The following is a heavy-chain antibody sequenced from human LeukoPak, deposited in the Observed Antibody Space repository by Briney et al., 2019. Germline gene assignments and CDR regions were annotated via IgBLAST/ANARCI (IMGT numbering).Heavy chain of an antibody. D-gene: IGHD1-1*01. J-gene: IGHJ4*02. Sequence: SESLSLTCTVSGASISSGGYYWSWIRQQPGKGLEWIGYSHYSGTTYYNTSLKSRVAISVDTSKNQFSLKLSSVTAADTAVYYCARDGPTSVLWGQGTLVTVSS. CDR2: SHYSGTT. V-gene: IGHV4-31*03. CDR1: GASISSGGYY. CDR3: ARDGPTSVL.